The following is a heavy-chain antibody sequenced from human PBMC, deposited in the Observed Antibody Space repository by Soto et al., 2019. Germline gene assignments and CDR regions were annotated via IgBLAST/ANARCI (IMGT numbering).Heavy chain of an antibody. CDR2: IWYDGSNK. D-gene: IGHD3-22*01. CDR1: GFTFSSYG. V-gene: IGHV3-33*01. CDR3: AREIQGVVSITMIAYYYYGMDV. Sequence: GGSLRLSCAASGFTFSSYGMHWVRQAPGKGLEWVAVIWYDGSNKYYADSVKGRFTISRDNSKNTLYLQMNSLRAEDTAVYYCAREIQGVVSITMIAYYYYGMDVWGQGTTVTVSS. J-gene: IGHJ6*02.